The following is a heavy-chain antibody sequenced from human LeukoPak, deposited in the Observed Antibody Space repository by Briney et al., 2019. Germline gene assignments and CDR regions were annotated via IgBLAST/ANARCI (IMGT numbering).Heavy chain of an antibody. CDR1: GFTFSRYS. Sequence: GGSLRLSCAASGFTFSRYSMNWVRQAPGKGLEWVSSISISSNYIYYTDSVKGRCTISRDNAKNSLYLQMNSLRAEDTAVYYCARDISSRYYFDYWGQGTLVTVSS. V-gene: IGHV3-21*01. J-gene: IGHJ4*02. CDR2: ISISSNYI. D-gene: IGHD3-9*01. CDR3: ARDISSRYYFDY.